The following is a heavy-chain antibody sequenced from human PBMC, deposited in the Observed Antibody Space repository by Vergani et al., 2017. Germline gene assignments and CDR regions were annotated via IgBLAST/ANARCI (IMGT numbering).Heavy chain of an antibody. Sequence: QVQLVESGGGLVKPGGSLRLSCAASGFSLTDYYMTWIRQAPGKGLEWISYISSRGSPRYYADSVKGRFTISRDNAKNSVYLQMDSLRVDDSAIYYCARGLVVGLKDFDLWGQGTQVTVSS. CDR2: ISSRGSPR. CDR1: GFSLTDYY. J-gene: IGHJ4*02. CDR3: ARGLVVGLKDFDL. D-gene: IGHD3-22*01. V-gene: IGHV3-11*01.